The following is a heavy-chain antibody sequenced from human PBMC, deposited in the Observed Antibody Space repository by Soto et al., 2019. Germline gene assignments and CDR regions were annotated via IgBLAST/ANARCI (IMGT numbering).Heavy chain of an antibody. CDR1: GLPFTSYS. CDR2: ISSSSSTI. Sequence: GGSLSLSCAASGLPFTSYSMNWVRQAPGKGLEWVSFISSSSSTIYYADSVKGRFTISRDNAKNSLYLQMNSLRDEDTAVYYCARDRGYTYGFDFWGQGALVTVSS. J-gene: IGHJ4*02. CDR3: ARDRGYTYGFDF. D-gene: IGHD5-18*01. V-gene: IGHV3-48*02.